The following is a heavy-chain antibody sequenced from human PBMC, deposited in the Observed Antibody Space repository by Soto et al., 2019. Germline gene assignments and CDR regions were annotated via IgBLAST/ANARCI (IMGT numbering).Heavy chain of an antibody. D-gene: IGHD3-22*01. CDR1: GYTFTGYY. CDR3: ARDGGYYYDSSGYS. Sequence: GASVKVSCKAPGYTFTGYYMHWVRQAPGQGLEWMGWINPNSGGTSYAQKFQGRVTMTRDTSISTAYMELSRLRSDDTAVYYCARDGGYYYDSSGYSWGQGTLVTVS. V-gene: IGHV1-2*02. J-gene: IGHJ4*02. CDR2: INPNSGGT.